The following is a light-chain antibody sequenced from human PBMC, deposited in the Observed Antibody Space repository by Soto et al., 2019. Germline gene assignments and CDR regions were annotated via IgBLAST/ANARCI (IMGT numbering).Light chain of an antibody. V-gene: IGKV1-13*02. Sequence: AIQLTQSPSSLSASVGDRVTITCRASQGITSALAWYQQKPGKPPNLVIFDASSLQSGVPSRFSGSGSGTDFTPSITNLQPEDFATYYCQQFGSYPYTFGQGTKLEIK. CDR2: DAS. CDR1: QGITSA. J-gene: IGKJ2*01. CDR3: QQFGSYPYT.